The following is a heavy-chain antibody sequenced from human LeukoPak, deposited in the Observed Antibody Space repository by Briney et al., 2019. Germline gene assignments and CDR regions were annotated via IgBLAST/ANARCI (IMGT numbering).Heavy chain of an antibody. J-gene: IGHJ4*02. CDR3: GRGTSYSGATFLY. V-gene: IGHV4-59*01. CDR2: IYHSEST. D-gene: IGHD1-26*01. Sequence: SETLSLTCTVSGGSISSFYWNWIRQPPGKGLEWIGYIYHSESTNYNPSLKGRVTISADTSKNQFSLKLSSVTAADTAVDYCGRGTSYSGATFLYWGQGTLVTVSS. CDR1: GGSISSFY.